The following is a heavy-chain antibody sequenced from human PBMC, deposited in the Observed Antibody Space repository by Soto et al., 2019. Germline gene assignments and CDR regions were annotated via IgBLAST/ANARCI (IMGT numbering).Heavy chain of an antibody. Sequence: PSQTLSLTCAITGDSVSSNSAGWSWVRQSPSRGLEWLGRTYHRSKWYYEYAVSVRGRITINPDTSKNQYSLQLNSVTPEDTAVYFCARGEQYSGRIFDYWGQGTLVTVSS. CDR3: ARGEQYSGRIFDY. CDR1: GDSVSSNSAG. D-gene: IGHD1-26*01. J-gene: IGHJ4*01. V-gene: IGHV6-1*01. CDR2: TYHRSKWYY.